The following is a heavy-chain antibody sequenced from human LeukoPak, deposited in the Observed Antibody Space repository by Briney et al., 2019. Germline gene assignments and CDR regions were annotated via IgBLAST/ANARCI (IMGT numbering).Heavy chain of an antibody. Sequence: SETLSLTCTVSGGSISSYYWSWIRQPAGKGLERIGRIYTSGSTNYSPSLKSRVTMSVDTSKNEFSLKLNSVTAADTAVYYCARESTVAGTARYLDYWGQGTLVTVSS. CDR3: ARESTVAGTARYLDY. D-gene: IGHD6-13*01. CDR1: GGSISSYY. J-gene: IGHJ4*02. V-gene: IGHV4-4*07. CDR2: IYTSGST.